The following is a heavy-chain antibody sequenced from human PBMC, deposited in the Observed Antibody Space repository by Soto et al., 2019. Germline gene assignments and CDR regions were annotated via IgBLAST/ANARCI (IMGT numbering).Heavy chain of an antibody. CDR3: VRGYCTSSASCEGDFQH. Sequence: QVQLVQSGAEVKEPGASVKISCKASGYTFTTYHIHWVRQAPGQGLDWMGMIDPIGGNTGYARKFQDRVAMTRDPSTGTAYIELNSLRFDDTAMYFCVRGYCTSSASCEGDFQHWGQGTLVTVSS. CDR2: IDPIGGNT. D-gene: IGHD2-2*01. V-gene: IGHV1-46*01. CDR1: GYTFTTYH. J-gene: IGHJ1*01.